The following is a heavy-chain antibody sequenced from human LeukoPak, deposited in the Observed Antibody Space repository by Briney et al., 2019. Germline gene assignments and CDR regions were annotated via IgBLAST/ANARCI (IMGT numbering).Heavy chain of an antibody. J-gene: IGHJ4*02. CDR2: ISSSSSYI. CDR1: GFTFSSYS. V-gene: IGHV3-21*01. D-gene: IGHD3-10*01. CDR3: TPLLQVDY. Sequence: GGSLRHSCAASGFTFSSYSMTWVRKAPGKGLERVSSISSSSSYIYYADSVKGRFTISRDNAKNSLYLQMNSLRAEDTAVYYCTPLLQVDYWGQGTLVTVSS.